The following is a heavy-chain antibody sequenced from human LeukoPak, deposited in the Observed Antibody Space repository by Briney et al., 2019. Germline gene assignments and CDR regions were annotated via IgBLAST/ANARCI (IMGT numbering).Heavy chain of an antibody. Sequence: GGSLRLSCAASGFTFSSYAMSWVRQAPGKGLEWVSVIYSGDCTYYADSVKGRFTISRDNSKNTLYLQMNSLRADNTAVYYCARGLRIAVAGNINYWGQGTLVTVSS. D-gene: IGHD6-19*01. CDR2: IYSGDCT. CDR1: GFTFSSYA. CDR3: ARGLRIAVAGNINY. J-gene: IGHJ4*02. V-gene: IGHV3-66*02.